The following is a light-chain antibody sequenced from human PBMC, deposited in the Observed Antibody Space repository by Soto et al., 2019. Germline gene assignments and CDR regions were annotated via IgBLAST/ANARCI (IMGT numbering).Light chain of an antibody. J-gene: IGKJ1*01. CDR1: QSISSW. V-gene: IGKV1-5*03. CDR3: QQYNSYPWT. CDR2: KAS. Sequence: DIQMTQSPFTLSASVGDRVTITCRASQSISSWLAWYQQKPGKAPKLLIYKASTLESGVPSNVSGSGSGTEFTLTISSLQPEDFATYYCQQYNSYPWTFGQGTKVDIK.